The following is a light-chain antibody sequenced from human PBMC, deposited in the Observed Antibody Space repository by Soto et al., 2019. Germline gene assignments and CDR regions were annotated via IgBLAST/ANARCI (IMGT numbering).Light chain of an antibody. J-gene: IGKJ4*01. V-gene: IGKV1-5*03. Sequence: DIPMTQSPSTLSASVGDRVTITCRASQSISSWLAWYQQKPGKAPKLLIYKASSLESGVPSRFSGSGSGTEFTITISSLQPDDFATYYCQQYHSSPVTFGGGTKVEIK. CDR1: QSISSW. CDR2: KAS. CDR3: QQYHSSPVT.